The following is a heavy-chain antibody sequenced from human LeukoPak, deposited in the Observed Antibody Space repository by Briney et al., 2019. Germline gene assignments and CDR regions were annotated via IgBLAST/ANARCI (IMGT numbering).Heavy chain of an antibody. V-gene: IGHV4-59*01. CDR2: IYYSGST. CDR1: GGSISPYY. CDR3: ARVGTYGSGSYLSWLDY. Sequence: SETLSLTCTVSGGSISPYYWGWIRQPPGKGLEWIGYIYYSGSTTYNPSLKSRVTISVDTSKNQFSLKLSSVTAADTAVYHCARVGTYGSGSYLSWLDYWGQGTLVTVSS. J-gene: IGHJ4*02. D-gene: IGHD3-10*01.